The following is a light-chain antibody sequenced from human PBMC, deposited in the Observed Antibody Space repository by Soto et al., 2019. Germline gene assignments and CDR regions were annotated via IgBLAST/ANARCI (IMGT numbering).Light chain of an antibody. CDR2: GTS. Sequence: IVLTQSPGTLSLSPGEGATLSCRASQSVNDNYLAWYQQKPGQGPRLLIYGTSSRPTGIPDRFSGSGSGTDFTLTISRLEPEDFAVYYCQQYGSSLSITFGQGTRLEIK. V-gene: IGKV3-20*01. CDR3: QQYGSSLSIT. CDR1: QSVNDNY. J-gene: IGKJ5*01.